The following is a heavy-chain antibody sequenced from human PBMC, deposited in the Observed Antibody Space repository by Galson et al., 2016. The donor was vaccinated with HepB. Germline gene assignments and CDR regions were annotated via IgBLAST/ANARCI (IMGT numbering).Heavy chain of an antibody. V-gene: IGHV3-53*01. CDR1: GFTVSSNY. CDR2: IYSGGST. J-gene: IGHJ3*02. Sequence: SLRLSCAASGFTVSSNYMSWVRQAPGKGPEWVSVIYSGGSTYYADSVKGRFTISRDNSKNTLFLQMNSLRAEDTAVYYCARNGGGLLWFGELHDALDIWGQGTMVTVSS. CDR3: ARNGGGLLWFGELHDALDI. D-gene: IGHD3-10*01.